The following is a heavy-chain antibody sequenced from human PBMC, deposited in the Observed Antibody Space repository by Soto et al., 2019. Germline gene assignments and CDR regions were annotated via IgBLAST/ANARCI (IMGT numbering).Heavy chain of an antibody. CDR3: ARNYYGSGSYLGPFGY. J-gene: IGHJ4*02. D-gene: IGHD3-10*01. V-gene: IGHV3-30-3*01. Sequence: PXESLLLSCAASGFTFSNFAIHWVRQAPGKGLEWVAVISHDGTNKYYADSVKGRFTISRDNSNNTLYLQMNSLRAEDTAVYYCARNYYGSGSYLGPFGYWGQGTLVTVSS. CDR1: GFTFSNFA. CDR2: ISHDGTNK.